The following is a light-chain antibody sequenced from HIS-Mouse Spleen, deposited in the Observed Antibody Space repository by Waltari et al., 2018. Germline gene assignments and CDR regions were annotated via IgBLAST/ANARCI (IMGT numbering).Light chain of an antibody. Sequence: NFMLTQPHSVSESPGKTVTISCTRSSGRLASHYVQWYQQRPGSAPPTVIYEDNQRPSGVPDRFSGSIDSSSNSASLTISGLKTEDEADYYCQSYDSSNLVFGGGTKLTVL. CDR1: SGRLASHY. CDR2: EDN. CDR3: QSYDSSNLV. J-gene: IGLJ3*02. V-gene: IGLV6-57*04.